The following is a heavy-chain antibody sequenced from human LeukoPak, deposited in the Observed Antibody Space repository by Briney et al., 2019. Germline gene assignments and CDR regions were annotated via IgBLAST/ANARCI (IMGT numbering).Heavy chain of an antibody. CDR3: ARIVRFLWRGYYYYYMDV. V-gene: IGHV4-39*07. D-gene: IGHD3-3*01. Sequence: SETLSLTCTVSGGSISSSSYYWGWIRQPPGKGLEWIGSIYYSGSTYYNPSLKSRVTISVDTSKNQFSLKLSSVTAADTAVYYCARIVRFLWRGYYYYYMDVWGKGTTVTASS. CDR2: IYYSGST. J-gene: IGHJ6*03. CDR1: GGSISSSSYY.